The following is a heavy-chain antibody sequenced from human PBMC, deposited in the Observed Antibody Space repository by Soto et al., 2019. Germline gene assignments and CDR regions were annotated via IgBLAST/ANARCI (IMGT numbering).Heavy chain of an antibody. CDR3: ARVYYDLWSGYWGYYYYYGMDV. Sequence: GASVKVSCKASGYTFTSYDINWVRQATGQGLEWMGWMNPNSGNTGYAQKFQGRVTMTRNTSISTAYMELSSLRSEDTAVYYCARVYYDLWSGYWGYYYYYGMDVWGQGTSVTVSS. D-gene: IGHD3-3*01. V-gene: IGHV1-8*01. CDR1: GYTFTSYD. J-gene: IGHJ6*02. CDR2: MNPNSGNT.